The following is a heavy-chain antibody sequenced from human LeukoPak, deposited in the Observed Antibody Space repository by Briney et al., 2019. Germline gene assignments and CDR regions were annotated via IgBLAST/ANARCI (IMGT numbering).Heavy chain of an antibody. D-gene: IGHD2-2*01. CDR1: GGSISSYY. Sequence: SETLSLTCTVSGGSISSYYWSWIRQPPGKGLEWIGSIYYSGSTYYNPSLKSRVTISVDTSKNQFSLKLSSVTAADTAVYYCARDDGYAGGKEFDYWGQGTLVTVSS. V-gene: IGHV4-39*07. J-gene: IGHJ4*02. CDR2: IYYSGST. CDR3: ARDDGYAGGKEFDY.